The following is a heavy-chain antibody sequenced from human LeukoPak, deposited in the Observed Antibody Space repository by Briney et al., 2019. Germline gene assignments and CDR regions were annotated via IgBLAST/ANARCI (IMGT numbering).Heavy chain of an antibody. CDR1: GGSISSGGYY. CDR2: ICYSGST. Sequence: PSETLSLTCTVSGGSISSGGYYWSWIRQHPGKGLEWIGYICYSGSTYYNPSLKSRVTISVDTSKNQFSLKLSSVTAADTAVYYCARAVGCSSTSCYAAGVDYWGQGTLVTVSS. D-gene: IGHD2-2*01. V-gene: IGHV4-31*03. J-gene: IGHJ4*02. CDR3: ARAVGCSSTSCYAAGVDY.